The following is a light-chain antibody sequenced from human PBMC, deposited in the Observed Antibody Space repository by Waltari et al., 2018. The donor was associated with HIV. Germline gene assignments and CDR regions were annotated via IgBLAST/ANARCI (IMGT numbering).Light chain of an antibody. CDR2: AGS. V-gene: IGKV1-17*01. CDR1: EAIRSD. J-gene: IGKJ4*01. Sequence: IQLTQSPSTLSASVGDRVTIFCRTSEAIRSDLAWFQQKPGKAPTRLIFAGSTLQSGVPLRFSGSGSGTQFTLTISGLQPEDFATYFCQQHNSFPISSGAGTKV. CDR3: QQHNSFPIS.